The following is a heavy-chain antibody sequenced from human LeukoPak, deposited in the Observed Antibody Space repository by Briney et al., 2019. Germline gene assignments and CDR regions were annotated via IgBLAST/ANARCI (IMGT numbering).Heavy chain of an antibody. D-gene: IGHD2-15*01. CDR2: IYSGGST. Sequence: GGSLRLSCAASGFTVSDTYMNWVRQAPGKGLEWVSVIYSGGSTDYADSVKGRFTISRDISKNTLYLQMNSLRAEDTAVYYCARASLRDIAAAGFDCWGQGTLVTASS. V-gene: IGHV3-53*01. J-gene: IGHJ4*02. CDR1: GFTVSDTY. CDR3: ARASLRDIAAAGFDC.